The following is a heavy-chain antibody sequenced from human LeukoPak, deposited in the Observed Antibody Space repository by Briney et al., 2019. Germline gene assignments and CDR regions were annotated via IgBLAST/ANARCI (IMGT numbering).Heavy chain of an antibody. CDR3: ARNSPGIAVAFGAFDI. CDR1: GYTFTSYG. CDR2: ISAYNGNT. J-gene: IGHJ3*02. D-gene: IGHD6-19*01. Sequence: ASVKVSCKASGYTFTSYGISWVRQAPGQGLEWMGWISAYNGNTNYAQKLQGRVTMTTDTSTSTAYMELRSLRSDDTVVYYCARNSPGIAVAFGAFDIWGQGTMVTVSS. V-gene: IGHV1-18*01.